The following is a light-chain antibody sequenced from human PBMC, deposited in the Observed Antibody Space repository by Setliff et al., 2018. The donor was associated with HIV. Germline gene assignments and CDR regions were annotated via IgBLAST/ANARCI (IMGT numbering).Light chain of an antibody. J-gene: IGLJ1*01. CDR1: SSDVGGYNY. CDR2: DVS. CDR3: SSYTSTSTLFV. Sequence: QSALAQPASVSGSPGQSITISCTGTSSDVGGYNYVSWYQQHPGKAPKLRTYDVSNRPSGVSNRSSGSKSGNTASLTISGLQAEDEADYYCSSYTSTSTLFVFGTGTKVTVL. V-gene: IGLV2-14*03.